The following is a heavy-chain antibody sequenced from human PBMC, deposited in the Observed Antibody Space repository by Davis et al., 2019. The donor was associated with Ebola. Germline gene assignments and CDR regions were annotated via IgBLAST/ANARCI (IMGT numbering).Heavy chain of an antibody. CDR3: ARNGGDYYGSGSYDY. CDR2: IYPGDSDT. J-gene: IGHJ4*02. V-gene: IGHV5-51*01. Sequence: GESLKISCKGSGYSFTSYWISWVRQLPGKGLEWMGIIYPGDSDTRYSPSFQGQVTISADKFISTAYLQWSSLKASDTAMYYCARNGGDYYGSGSYDYWGQGTLVTVSS. D-gene: IGHD3-10*01. CDR1: GYSFTSYW.